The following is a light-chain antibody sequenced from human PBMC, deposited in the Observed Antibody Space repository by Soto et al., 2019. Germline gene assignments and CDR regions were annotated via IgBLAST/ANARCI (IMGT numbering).Light chain of an antibody. CDR1: QSIGTW. Sequence: DIQMTQSPSTLSASVGDRVTITCRASQSIGTWLAWYQQKPGKAPKLLIYKASTLESGVPSRFSRSGAGTEFTLTISSLQPDDFATYYCQQYNSYSLTFGQGTKVEIK. CDR3: QQYNSYSLT. V-gene: IGKV1-5*03. J-gene: IGKJ1*01. CDR2: KAS.